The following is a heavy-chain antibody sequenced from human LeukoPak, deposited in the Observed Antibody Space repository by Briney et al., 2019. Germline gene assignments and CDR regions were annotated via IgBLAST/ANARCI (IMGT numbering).Heavy chain of an antibody. CDR1: GFTFSSYW. V-gene: IGHV3-7*01. Sequence: GGSLRLSCAASGFTFSSYWMSWVRQAPGKGLEWVANIKEDGSEKYYVDSVKGRFTISRDNVKKSLFLQMNSLRVEDTAVYYCARGRNLAVWGQGTTVTVSS. CDR2: IKEDGSEK. CDR3: ARGRNLAV. J-gene: IGHJ6*02.